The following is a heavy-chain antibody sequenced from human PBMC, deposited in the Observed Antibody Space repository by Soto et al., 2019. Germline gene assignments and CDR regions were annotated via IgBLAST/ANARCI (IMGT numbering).Heavy chain of an antibody. V-gene: IGHV4-30-4*01. CDR3: ARVGTVTSIDY. CDR1: GGSISSGDYY. CDR2: IYYSGST. Sequence: QVQLQESGPGLVKPSQTLSLTCTVSGGSISSGDYYWSWIRQPPGKGLEWIGYIYYSGSTYYNPSLKSXXTXSXXTSKTQFSLKLSSVTAADTAVYYCARVGTVTSIDYWGQGTLVTVSS. D-gene: IGHD4-17*01. J-gene: IGHJ4*02.